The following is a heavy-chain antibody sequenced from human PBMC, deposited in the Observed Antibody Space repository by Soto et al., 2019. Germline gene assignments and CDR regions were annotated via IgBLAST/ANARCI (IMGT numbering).Heavy chain of an antibody. CDR3: AAGQGYCTNGVCYVKGFYFDY. CDR2: IVVGSGNT. D-gene: IGHD2-8*01. J-gene: IGHJ4*02. CDR1: GFTFTSSA. Sequence: SVKVSCKASGFTFTSSAMQWVRQARGQRLEWIGWIVVGSGNTNYAQKFQERVTITRDMSTSTAYMELSSLRSEDTAVYYCAAGQGYCTNGVCYVKGFYFDYWGQGTLVTVSS. V-gene: IGHV1-58*02.